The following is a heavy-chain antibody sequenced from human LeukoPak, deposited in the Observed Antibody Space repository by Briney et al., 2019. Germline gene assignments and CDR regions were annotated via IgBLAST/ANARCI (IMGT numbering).Heavy chain of an antibody. V-gene: IGHV3-21*01. J-gene: IGHJ4*02. Sequence: PGGSLRLSCAASGFTFSSYSMNWVRQAPGKGLEWVSSIGSSSSYIYYADSVKGRFTISRDNAKNSLYLQMNSLRAEDTAVYYCARGIYYYDSSGYYHDYWGQGTLVTVSS. CDR2: IGSSSSYI. D-gene: IGHD3-22*01. CDR1: GFTFSSYS. CDR3: ARGIYYYDSSGYYHDY.